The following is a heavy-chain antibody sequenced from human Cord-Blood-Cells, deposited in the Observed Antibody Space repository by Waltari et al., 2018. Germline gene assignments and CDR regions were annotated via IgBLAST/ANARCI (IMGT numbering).Heavy chain of an antibody. D-gene: IGHD3-3*01. J-gene: IGHJ3*02. Sequence: QLQLQESGPGLVKPSETLSLTCTVPGGSISSSSYYWGWIRHPPGKGLEWIGSIYYSGSTYHNPSLKSRVTISVDTSKNQFSLKLSSVTAADTAVYYCASPYYDFWSGYYQEAFDIWGQGTMVTVSS. V-gene: IGHV4-39*01. CDR2: IYYSGST. CDR3: ASPYYDFWSGYYQEAFDI. CDR1: GGSISSSSYY.